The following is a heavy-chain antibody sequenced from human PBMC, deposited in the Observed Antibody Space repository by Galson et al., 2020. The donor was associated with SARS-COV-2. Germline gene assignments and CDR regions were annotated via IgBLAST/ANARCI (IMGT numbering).Heavy chain of an antibody. V-gene: IGHV3-23*01. D-gene: IGHD5-18*01. J-gene: IGHJ4*02. CDR2: IGSSGGST. CDR1: GFSFSSYA. CDR3: AKDGWIHLWSVRCDVLAS. Sequence: GESLKISCVASGFSFSSYAMSWVRQAPGRGLEWVATIGSSGGSTYYADSVKGRFAVSRDNSQNTLYLQMNSLRAADTAVYYCAKDGWIHLWSVRCDVLASWGQGTLVTVSS.